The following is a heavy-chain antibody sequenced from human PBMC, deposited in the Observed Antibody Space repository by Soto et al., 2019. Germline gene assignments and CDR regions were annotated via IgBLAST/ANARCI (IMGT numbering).Heavy chain of an antibody. J-gene: IGHJ4*02. CDR3: ARDIDYGDTLSRNY. CDR2: ISSDGSSI. V-gene: IGHV3-74*01. Sequence: AGGSLRLSCVVSGFTFSNYWMHWVRQAPGKGLVWVSRISSDGSSISYADSVKGRFTISRDNAKNTLYLQMNSLRAEDTAVYYCARDIDYGDTLSRNYWGQGTLVTVSS. CDR1: GFTFSNYW. D-gene: IGHD4-17*01.